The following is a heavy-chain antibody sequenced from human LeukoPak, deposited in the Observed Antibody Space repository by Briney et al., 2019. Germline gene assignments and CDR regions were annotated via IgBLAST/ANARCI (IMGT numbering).Heavy chain of an antibody. CDR3: ARIKYGSGTYYFDY. J-gene: IGHJ4*02. CDR1: GFTVSSNY. CDR2: IYSGGST. D-gene: IGHD3-10*01. Sequence: GGSLRLSCAASGFTVSSNYMSWVRQAPGKGLEWVSVIYSGGSTYYADSVKGRFTISRDNSKNTLYLQMNSLRAEDTAVYYCARIKYGSGTYYFDYWGRGTLVTVSS. V-gene: IGHV3-66*01.